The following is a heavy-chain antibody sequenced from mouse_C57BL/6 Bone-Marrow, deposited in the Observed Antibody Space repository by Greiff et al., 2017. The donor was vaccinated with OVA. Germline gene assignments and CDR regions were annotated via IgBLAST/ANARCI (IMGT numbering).Heavy chain of an antibody. J-gene: IGHJ2*01. CDR3: TITTVVAGY. D-gene: IGHD1-1*01. V-gene: IGHV14-4*01. CDR1: GFNIKDDY. CDR2: IDPENGDT. Sequence: VQLQQSGAELVRPGASVKLSCTASGFNIKDDYMHWVKQRPEKGLEWIGWIDPENGDTEYASKFQGKATITSDTSSNTAYLQLSSLTSEDTAVYYCTITTVVAGYWCQGTTPTVSS.